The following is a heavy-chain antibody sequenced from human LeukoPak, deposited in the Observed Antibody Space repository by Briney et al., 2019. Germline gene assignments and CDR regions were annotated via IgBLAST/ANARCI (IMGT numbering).Heavy chain of an antibody. D-gene: IGHD2-8*02. Sequence: GGSLRLSCAASGFPFTSGFTFSDYYMSWIRQAPGKGLEWVSCISSTSAYTSYADSVKGRFTISRDNANNSLFLQINGLRAEDTAIYYCARGGTGAFDYWGQGTLVTVSS. J-gene: IGHJ4*02. CDR2: ISSTSAYT. CDR1: GFPFTSGFTFSDYY. CDR3: ARGGTGAFDY. V-gene: IGHV3-11*06.